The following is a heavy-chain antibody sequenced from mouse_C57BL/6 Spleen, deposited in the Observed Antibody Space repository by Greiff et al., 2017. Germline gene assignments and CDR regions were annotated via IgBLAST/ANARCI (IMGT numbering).Heavy chain of an antibody. CDR2: IRSKSNNYAT. CDR1: GFSFNTYA. J-gene: IGHJ1*03. Sequence: EVQLVESGGGLVQPKGSLKLSCAASGFSFNTYAMNWVRQAPGKGLEWVARIRSKSNNYATYYADSVKDRFTISRDDSESMLYLQMNNLKTEDTAMYYCVRHGVATDWYFDVWGTGTTVTVSS. CDR3: VRHGVATDWYFDV. D-gene: IGHD1-1*01. V-gene: IGHV10-1*01.